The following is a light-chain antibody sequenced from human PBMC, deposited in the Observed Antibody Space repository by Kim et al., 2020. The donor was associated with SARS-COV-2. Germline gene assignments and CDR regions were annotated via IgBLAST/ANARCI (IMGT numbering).Light chain of an antibody. CDR3: MQALQTPLT. CDR2: LGS. CDR1: QSLLLSNGDNY. Sequence: EIVMTQSPISLPVTPGEPASISCRSSQSLLLSNGDNYLDWYLQKPGQSPQLLIYLGSNRASGVPDRFSGSGSGTDFTLEISRVEAEYVGVYYCMQALQTPLTFGGGTKVDIK. V-gene: IGKV2-28*01. J-gene: IGKJ4*01.